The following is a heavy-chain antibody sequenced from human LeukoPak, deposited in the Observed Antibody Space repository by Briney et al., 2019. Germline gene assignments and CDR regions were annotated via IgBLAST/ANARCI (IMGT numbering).Heavy chain of an antibody. Sequence: GRSLRLSCAASGFTFSSYGMHWVRQAPGRGLEWLTVISYNGNDEDFADSVKGRFTVSRDNSKKTVYLEMNNLRVEDTAVYYCAKGMLTYYYMDVWGKGTTVTVSS. CDR2: ISYNGNDE. CDR3: AKGMLTYYYMDV. CDR1: GFTFSSYG. V-gene: IGHV3-30*18. J-gene: IGHJ6*03. D-gene: IGHD3-16*01.